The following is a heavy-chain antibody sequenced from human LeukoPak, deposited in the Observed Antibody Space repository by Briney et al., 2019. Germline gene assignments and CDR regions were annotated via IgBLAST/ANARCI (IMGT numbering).Heavy chain of an antibody. D-gene: IGHD5-18*01. CDR3: ARAIQLWLLDY. V-gene: IGHV3-21*01. CDR2: ISSSSSYI. J-gene: IGHJ4*02. CDR1: GFTFSSYS. Sequence: GGSLRLSCAASGFTFSSYSMNWVRQAPGKGLEWVSSISSSSSYIYYADSVKGRFTISRANAKNSLYLQMNSLRAEDTAVYYCARAIQLWLLDYWGQGTLVTVSS.